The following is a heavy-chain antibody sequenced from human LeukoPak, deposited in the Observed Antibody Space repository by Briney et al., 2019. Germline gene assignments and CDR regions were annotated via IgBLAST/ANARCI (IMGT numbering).Heavy chain of an antibody. CDR2: IYSGGST. D-gene: IGHD3-3*01. V-gene: IGHV3-66*02. CDR3: ARASGFWSGYSDY. Sequence: GGSLRLSCAASGFTVSSNYMSWVRQALGKGLEWVSVIYSGGSTYYADSVKGRFTISRDNSKNTLYLQMNSLRAEDTAVYYCARASGFWSGYSDYWGQGTLVTVSS. CDR1: GFTVSSNY. J-gene: IGHJ4*02.